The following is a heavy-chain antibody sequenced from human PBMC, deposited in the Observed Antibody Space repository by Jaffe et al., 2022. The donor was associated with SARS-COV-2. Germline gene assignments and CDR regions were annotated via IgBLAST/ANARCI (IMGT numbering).Heavy chain of an antibody. CDR3: ARQANRARLLRFGDLVDV. CDR2: IFYSGST. Sequence: QLQLQESGPGLVKPSETLSLTCTVSGGSISSGSYYWGWIRQTPGKGLEWIGSIFYSGSTYYNPSLKSRVTISVDTSKNQFSLRLISVTAADSAVYYCARQANRARLLRFGDLVDVWGKGTTVTVSS. CDR1: GGSISSGSYY. D-gene: IGHD3-10*01. V-gene: IGHV4-39*01. J-gene: IGHJ6*04.